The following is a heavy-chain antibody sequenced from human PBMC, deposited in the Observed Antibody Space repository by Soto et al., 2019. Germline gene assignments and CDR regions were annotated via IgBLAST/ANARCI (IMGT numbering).Heavy chain of an antibody. CDR2: ISSGSSVI. V-gene: IGHV3-21*01. CDR1: DSTFRSYS. Sequence: EVQLVESGGGLVKPGESLRLSCVASDSTFRSYSMSWVRQAPGRGLEWVSIISSGSSVIFYADSMKGRFTISRDNAKNSLYLQMNSLRAEDTAVYYCARGGRGYTKDDTFDIWGQGTMVTVSS. D-gene: IGHD2-2*02. J-gene: IGHJ3*02. CDR3: ARGGRGYTKDDTFDI.